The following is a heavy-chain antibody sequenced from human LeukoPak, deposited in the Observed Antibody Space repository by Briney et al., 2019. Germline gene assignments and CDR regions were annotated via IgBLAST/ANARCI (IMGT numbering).Heavy chain of an antibody. Sequence: ASVKVSCKASGYTFTDYYMHWVRQAPGQGLEWMGWINPHSGGTDHAQKFQGRVTMTRDTPISTAYMELSRLRSDDTAVYYCARTDILTGYSGEEDYYYYYMDVWGKGTTVTISS. CDR1: GYTFTDYY. J-gene: IGHJ6*03. CDR2: INPHSGGT. V-gene: IGHV1-2*02. D-gene: IGHD3-9*01. CDR3: ARTDILTGYSGEEDYYYYYMDV.